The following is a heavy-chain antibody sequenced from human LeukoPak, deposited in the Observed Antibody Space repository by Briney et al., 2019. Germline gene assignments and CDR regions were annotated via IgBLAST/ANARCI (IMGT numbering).Heavy chain of an antibody. J-gene: IGHJ5*02. CDR2: IYTSGST. V-gene: IGHV4-4*07. CDR1: GGSISSYY. D-gene: IGHD3-3*01. CDR3: ARGPYDFWSGNNWFDP. Sequence: SETLSLTCTVSGGSISSYYWSWIRQPAGKGLEWIGRIYTSGSTNYNPSLKSRVTMSVDTSKNQFSLKLSSVTAADTAVYYCARGPYDFWSGNNWFDPWGQGTLVTVSS.